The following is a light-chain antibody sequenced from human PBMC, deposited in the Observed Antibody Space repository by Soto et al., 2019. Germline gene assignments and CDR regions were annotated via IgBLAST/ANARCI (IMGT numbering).Light chain of an antibody. Sequence: DIQMTPTPSTLSASVGDRVTISCRASQTISNWLAWYQQKPGRAPKLLIYDASSLETGVPSRFSGSGSGTQFTLTISSLQPDDFATYYCQQYNTYSPWTFGQGTKVDI. CDR1: QTISNW. J-gene: IGKJ1*01. CDR3: QQYNTYSPWT. V-gene: IGKV1-5*01. CDR2: DAS.